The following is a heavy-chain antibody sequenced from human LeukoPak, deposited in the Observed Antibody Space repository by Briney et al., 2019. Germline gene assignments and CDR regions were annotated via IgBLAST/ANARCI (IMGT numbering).Heavy chain of an antibody. Sequence: GGSLRLSCAASGFTFSRFSMNWVRQAPGKGLEWVSSISSSGSYIFYADSLKGRFTISRDNAKNSLYLQMNSLRAEDTAVYYSARGYSCPPGGQGTLVTVSS. D-gene: IGHD6-13*01. J-gene: IGHJ4*02. V-gene: IGHV3-21*01. CDR1: GFTFSRFS. CDR2: ISSSGSYI. CDR3: ARGYSCPP.